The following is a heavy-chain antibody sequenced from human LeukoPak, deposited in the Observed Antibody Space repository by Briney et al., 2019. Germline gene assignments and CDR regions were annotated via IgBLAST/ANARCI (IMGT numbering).Heavy chain of an antibody. D-gene: IGHD2-2*01. V-gene: IGHV3-74*01. J-gene: IGHJ5*02. Sequence: GGSLRLSCAASGFIFSRYWMHWVRQAPGKGVVWVSRINSDGSITTYAASVKGRFTISRDNANNTLYLQMNSLTAEDTAVYYCARGDVVVPAAMAPDPWGQGTLVTVSS. CDR2: INSDGSIT. CDR3: ARGDVVVPAAMAPDP. CDR1: GFIFSRYW.